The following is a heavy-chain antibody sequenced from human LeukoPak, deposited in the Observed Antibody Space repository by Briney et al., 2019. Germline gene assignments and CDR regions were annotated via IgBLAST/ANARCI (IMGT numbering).Heavy chain of an antibody. Sequence: ASVKVSCKASGYTFTGYYMHWVRQAPGQGLEWMGWINPNSGGTNYAQKFQGRVTMTRDTSISTAYMELSRLRSDDTAVHYCARPMATTRIGDFDYWGQGTLVTVSS. D-gene: IGHD5-24*01. V-gene: IGHV1-2*02. J-gene: IGHJ4*02. CDR2: INPNSGGT. CDR3: ARPMATTRIGDFDY. CDR1: GYTFTGYY.